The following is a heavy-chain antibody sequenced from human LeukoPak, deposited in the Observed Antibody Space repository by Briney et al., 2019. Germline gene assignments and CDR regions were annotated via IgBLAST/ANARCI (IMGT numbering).Heavy chain of an antibody. V-gene: IGHV4-39*07. CDR3: AGVRISAVLVGDALDL. CDR2: IYYSGST. Sequence: SETLTLTCTVSGGSISSSSYYWGWIRQPPGKGLEWIGSIYYSGSTYYNPSLKSRVTISEDTSKNQFSLKLSSVTAADTAVYYCAGVRISAVLVGDALDLWGQGTMVTVSS. J-gene: IGHJ3*01. D-gene: IGHD2-2*01. CDR1: GGSISSSSYY.